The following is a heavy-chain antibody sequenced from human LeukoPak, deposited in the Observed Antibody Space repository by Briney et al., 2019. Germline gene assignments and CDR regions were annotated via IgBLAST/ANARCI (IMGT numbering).Heavy chain of an antibody. D-gene: IGHD6-13*01. CDR2: FDPEDGET. CDR1: GYTLTELS. V-gene: IGHV1-24*01. Sequence: ASVKVSCKVSGYTLTELSMHWVRQAPGKGLEWMGGFDPEDGETIYAQKFQGRVTMTEDTSTDTAYMELSSLRSEDTAVYYCAKGDRIATTLDYWGQGTLVTVSS. J-gene: IGHJ4*02. CDR3: AKGDRIATTLDY.